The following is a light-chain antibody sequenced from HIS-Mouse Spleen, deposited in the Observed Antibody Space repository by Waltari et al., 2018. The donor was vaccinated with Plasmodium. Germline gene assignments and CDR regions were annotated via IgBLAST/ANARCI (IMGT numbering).Light chain of an antibody. J-gene: IGKJ5*01. V-gene: IGKV1-12*01. Sequence: DIQMTQSPSSVSASVGDRVTITCRASQGISSWLAWSQQKPGKAPKLLSYAAASLQSGVPSRCSGSGSGTEFTLTISSLQPEDFATYYCQQANSFPPSITFGQGTRLEIK. CDR2: AAA. CDR1: QGISSW. CDR3: QQANSFPPSIT.